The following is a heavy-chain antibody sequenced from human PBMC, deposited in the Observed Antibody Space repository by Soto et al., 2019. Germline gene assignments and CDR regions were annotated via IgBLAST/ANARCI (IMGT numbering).Heavy chain of an antibody. V-gene: IGHV1-69*01. D-gene: IGHD3-22*01. CDR2: IIPIFGTA. Sequence: QVQLVQSGAEVKKPGSSVKVSCKASGGTFSSYAISWVRQAPGQGLEWMGGIIPIFGTANYAQKFQGRVTITADESMSTAYMELSSLRSEDTAVYYCARYKYYYDSSGYPYWYFDLWGRGTLVTVSS. CDR1: GGTFSSYA. CDR3: ARYKYYYDSSGYPYWYFDL. J-gene: IGHJ2*01.